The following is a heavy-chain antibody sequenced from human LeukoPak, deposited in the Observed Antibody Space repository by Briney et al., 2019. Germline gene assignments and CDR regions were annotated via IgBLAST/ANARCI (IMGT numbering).Heavy chain of an antibody. Sequence: GSLRLSCAASGFTFSSYAMNWVRQAPGKGLEWVSSISGRSADIYYADSVKGRFTISRDNSKNTLYLQMNSLRAEDTAVYYCARGDYYDSSLMGGAFDIWGQGTMVTVSS. CDR2: ISGRSADI. D-gene: IGHD3-22*01. CDR3: ARGDYYDSSLMGGAFDI. J-gene: IGHJ3*02. V-gene: IGHV3-21*04. CDR1: GFTFSSYA.